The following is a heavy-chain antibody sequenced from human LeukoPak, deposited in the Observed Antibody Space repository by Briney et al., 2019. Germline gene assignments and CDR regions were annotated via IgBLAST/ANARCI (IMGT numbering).Heavy chain of an antibody. CDR3: ARVLHGVWFGELLSWFDP. D-gene: IGHD3-10*01. Sequence: GGSPRLSCAASGFTFSSYWMSWVRQAPGKGLEWVANIKQDGSEKYYVDSVKGRFTISRDNAKNSLYLQMNSLRAEDTAVYYCARVLHGVWFGELLSWFDPWGQGTLVTVSS. V-gene: IGHV3-7*03. J-gene: IGHJ5*02. CDR1: GFTFSSYW. CDR2: IKQDGSEK.